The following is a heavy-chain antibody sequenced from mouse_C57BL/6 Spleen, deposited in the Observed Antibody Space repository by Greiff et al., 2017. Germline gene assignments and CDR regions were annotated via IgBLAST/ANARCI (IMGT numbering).Heavy chain of an antibody. CDR1: GYTFTSYW. Sequence: QVQLQQPGAELVKPGASVKLSCKASGYTFTSYWMHWVKQRPGQGLEWIGMIHPNSGSTNYNEKFKSKATLTVAKSSSTAYMQLSSLTSEDAAVYYCATFTAQDFDYWGQGTTLTGSS. CDR2: IHPNSGST. D-gene: IGHD3-2*02. CDR3: ATFTAQDFDY. J-gene: IGHJ2*01. V-gene: IGHV1-64*01.